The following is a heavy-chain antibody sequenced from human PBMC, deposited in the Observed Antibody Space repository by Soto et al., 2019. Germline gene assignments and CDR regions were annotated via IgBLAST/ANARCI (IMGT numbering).Heavy chain of an antibody. D-gene: IGHD5-18*01. CDR3: AGGDTAMVTWDY. J-gene: IGHJ4*02. CDR2: IWYDGSNK. V-gene: IGHV3-33*01. CDR1: GFTFSSYG. Sequence: QVQLVESGGGVVQPGRSLRLSCAASGFTFSSYGMHWVRQAPGKGLEWVAVIWYDGSNKYYADSVKGRFTISRDNSKNTLYLQMNSLGAEDTAVYYCAGGDTAMVTWDYWGQGHLVTVSS.